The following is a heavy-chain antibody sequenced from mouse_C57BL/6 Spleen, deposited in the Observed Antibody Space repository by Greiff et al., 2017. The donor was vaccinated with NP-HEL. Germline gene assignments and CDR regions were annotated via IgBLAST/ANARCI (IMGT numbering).Heavy chain of an antibody. J-gene: IGHJ4*01. V-gene: IGHV1-15*01. CDR1: GYTFTDYE. Sequence: QVQLQQSGAELVRPGASVTLSCKASGYTFTDYEMHWVKQTPVHGLEWIGAIDPETGGTAYNQKFKGKAILTADKSSSTAYMELRSLTSEDSAVYYGTRRDYYGVYAMDYWGQGTSVTVSS. CDR3: TRRDYYGVYAMDY. CDR2: IDPETGGT. D-gene: IGHD1-2*01.